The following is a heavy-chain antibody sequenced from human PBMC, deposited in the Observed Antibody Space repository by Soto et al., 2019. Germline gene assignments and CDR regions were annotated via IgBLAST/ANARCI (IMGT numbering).Heavy chain of an antibody. CDR1: GFTFSNAW. V-gene: IGHV3-15*07. Sequence: PGRSLRLSCAASGFTFSNAWMNWVRQAPGKGLEWVGRIKSKTDGGTTDYAAPVKGRFTISRDDSKNTLYLQMNSLKTEDTAVYYCTTYYDFWSGYYTKVWDYYGMDVWGQGTTVTVSS. J-gene: IGHJ6*02. CDR2: IKSKTDGGTT. D-gene: IGHD3-3*01. CDR3: TTYYDFWSGYYTKVWDYYGMDV.